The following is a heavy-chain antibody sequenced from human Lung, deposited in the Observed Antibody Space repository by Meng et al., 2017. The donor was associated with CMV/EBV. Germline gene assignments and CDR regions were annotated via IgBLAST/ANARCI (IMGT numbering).Heavy chain of an antibody. CDR1: GFIFSTYS. D-gene: IGHD1-26*01. Sequence: LTXAASGFIFSTYSMNWVRQGPGKGLEWVSYISDSSSTIYYADSVKGRFTISRDNAKNSLYLQMNGLRADDTAVYYCAGALVGGTFGLDYWGQGTLVTVSS. CDR2: ISDSSSTI. J-gene: IGHJ4*02. CDR3: AGALVGGTFGLDY. V-gene: IGHV3-48*04.